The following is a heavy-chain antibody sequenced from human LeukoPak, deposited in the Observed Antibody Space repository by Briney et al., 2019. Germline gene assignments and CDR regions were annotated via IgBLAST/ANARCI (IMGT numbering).Heavy chain of an antibody. Sequence: PSQTLSLTCAVSGGSISSGGYSWSWIRQPPGKGLEWIGYIYHSGSTYYNPSLKSRVTISVDTSKDQFSLNLRSVTAADTAVYYCARYYCRSTTCYNFDYWGQGTLVTVSS. J-gene: IGHJ4*02. D-gene: IGHD2-2*02. CDR1: GGSISSGGYS. CDR2: IYHSGST. CDR3: ARYYCRSTTCYNFDY. V-gene: IGHV4-30-2*02.